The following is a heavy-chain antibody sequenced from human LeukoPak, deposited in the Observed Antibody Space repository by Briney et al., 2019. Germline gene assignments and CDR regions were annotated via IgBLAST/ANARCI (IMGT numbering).Heavy chain of an antibody. CDR3: ARSSLARDYYDSSGYYYEGDAFDI. Sequence: PSETLSLTCTVSGGSISISSHYWGWIRQPPGKGLEWIGSIYYSGSTYYNPSLKSRVTISVDTSKNQFSLKLSSVTAADTAVYYCARSSLARDYYDSSGYYYEGDAFDIWGQGTMVTVSS. D-gene: IGHD3-22*01. J-gene: IGHJ3*02. CDR2: IYYSGST. V-gene: IGHV4-39*07. CDR1: GGSISISSHY.